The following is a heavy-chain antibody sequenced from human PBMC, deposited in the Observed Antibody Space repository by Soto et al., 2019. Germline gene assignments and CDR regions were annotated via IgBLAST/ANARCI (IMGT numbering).Heavy chain of an antibody. CDR2: IYPGDSDT. CDR3: ARRIAVAGHDYYYYGMDV. CDR1: GGRFTRCW. J-gene: IGHJ6*02. V-gene: IGHV5-51*01. Sequence: ESLRISCTGAGGRFTRCWIGWVRQMPGKGLEWMGIIYPGDSDTSYSPSFQGQVTISADKSISTAYLQWSSLKASDTAMYYCARRIAVAGHDYYYYGMDVWGQGTTVTVSS. D-gene: IGHD6-19*01.